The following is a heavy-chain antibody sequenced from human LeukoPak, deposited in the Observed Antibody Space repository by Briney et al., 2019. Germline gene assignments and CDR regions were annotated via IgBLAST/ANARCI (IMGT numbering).Heavy chain of an antibody. CDR3: ARGIAARPENRFDY. J-gene: IGHJ4*02. D-gene: IGHD6-6*01. CDR1: DGSISSGGYY. V-gene: IGHV4-31*03. CDR2: IYYSGST. Sequence: KPSETLSLTCTVSDGSISSGGYYWSWIRQHPGKGLEWIGYIYYSGSTYYNPSLKSRVTISVDTSKNQFSLKLSSVTAADTAVYYCARGIAARPENRFDYWGQGTLVTVSS.